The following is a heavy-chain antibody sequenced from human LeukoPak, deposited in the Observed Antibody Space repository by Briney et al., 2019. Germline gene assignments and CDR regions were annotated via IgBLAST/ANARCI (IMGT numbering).Heavy chain of an antibody. Sequence: GASVKVSCKASGGTFSSYAISWVRQAPGQGLEWMGRIIPTLGIANYAQKFQGRVTITADKSTSTAYMELSSLRSEDTAVYYCARDFDYGGNSVDYWGQGTLVTVSS. CDR1: GGTFSSYA. V-gene: IGHV1-69*04. D-gene: IGHD4-17*01. J-gene: IGHJ4*02. CDR2: IIPTLGIA. CDR3: ARDFDYGGNSVDY.